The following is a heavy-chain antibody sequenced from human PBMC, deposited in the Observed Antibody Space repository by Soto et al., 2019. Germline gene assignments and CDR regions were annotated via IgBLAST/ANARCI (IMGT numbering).Heavy chain of an antibody. CDR2: ISAHNGNT. CDR3: ARGRYGDY. V-gene: IGHV1-18*01. J-gene: IGHJ4*02. D-gene: IGHD1-1*01. CDR1: GYAFTTYG. Sequence: QVHLVQSGAEVKKPGASVKVSCKGSGYAFTTYGITWVRQAPGQGLEWMGWISAHNGNTNYAQKLQGRVTVNRDTSTSTAYMELRSLRSDDTDVYYCARGRYGDYWGQGALVTVSP.